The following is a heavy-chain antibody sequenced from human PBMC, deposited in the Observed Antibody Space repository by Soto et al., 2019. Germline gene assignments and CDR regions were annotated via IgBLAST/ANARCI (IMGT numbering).Heavy chain of an antibody. Sequence: VGSLRLSCAASGFTFSSYAMHWVRQAPDKGLEWVAVISYDGSNKYYADSVKGRFTISRDNSKNTLYLQRNSLRAEDTAVYYCAGGTGTTDYWGQGTPVTVSS. J-gene: IGHJ4*02. CDR3: AGGTGTTDY. CDR2: ISYDGSNK. V-gene: IGHV3-30-3*01. CDR1: GFTFSSYA. D-gene: IGHD1-7*01.